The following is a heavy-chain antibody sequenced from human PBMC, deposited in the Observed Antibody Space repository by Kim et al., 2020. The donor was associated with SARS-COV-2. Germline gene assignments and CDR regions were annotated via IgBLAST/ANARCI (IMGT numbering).Heavy chain of an antibody. J-gene: IGHJ4*01. V-gene: IGHV3-30*18. CDR1: GFTFSSYG. D-gene: IGHD6-13*01. Sequence: GGSLRLSCAASGFTFSSYGMHWVRQAPGKGLEWVAVISYDGSNKYYADSVKGRFTISRDNSKNTLYLQMNSLRAEDTAVYYCAKGKGRSSWTMPFDYWG. CDR2: ISYDGSNK. CDR3: AKGKGRSSWTMPFDY.